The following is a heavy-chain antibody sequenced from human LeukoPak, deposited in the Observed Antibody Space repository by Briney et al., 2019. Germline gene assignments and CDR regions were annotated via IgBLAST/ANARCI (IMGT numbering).Heavy chain of an antibody. CDR3: ARVRFRPNCGSTSCSTGFDY. Sequence: SETLSLTCTVSGGSISSYYWSWIRQPPGKGLEWIGYIYYSGSTNYNPSLKSRVTISVDTSKNQFSLKLSSVTAADTAVYYCARVRFRPNCGSTSCSTGFDYWGQGTLITVSS. D-gene: IGHD2-2*01. CDR2: IYYSGST. J-gene: IGHJ4*02. CDR1: GGSISSYY. V-gene: IGHV4-59*01.